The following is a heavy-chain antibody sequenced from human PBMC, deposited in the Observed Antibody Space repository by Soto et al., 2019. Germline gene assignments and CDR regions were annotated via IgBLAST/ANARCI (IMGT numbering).Heavy chain of an antibody. V-gene: IGHV1-8*01. J-gene: IGHJ4*02. Sequence: QVQLVQSGAEVKKPGASVKVSCKASGYTFVNYEINWVRQATGQGLEWLGWMNPHSGDTFYAQNFQGRVTMTRNTSITTDYMELNSLKSEDTAVYYCARQQAMDYWGQGTLVTVSS. CDR1: GYTFVNYE. CDR3: ARQQAMDY. CDR2: MNPHSGDT.